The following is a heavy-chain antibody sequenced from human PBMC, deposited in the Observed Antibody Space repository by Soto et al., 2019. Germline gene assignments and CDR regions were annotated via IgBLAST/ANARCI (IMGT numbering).Heavy chain of an antibody. D-gene: IGHD3-10*01. CDR2: IYYSGST. Sequence: QVQLQESGPGLVKPSQTLSLTCTVSGGSISSGDYYWSWIRQPPGKGLEWIGYIYYSGSTYYNPSLKSRRTRSLDPPKIQFSRKLSSVIAAHAAGDYWARDIGQGDAFDICGHGTMVTVSS. J-gene: IGHJ3*02. CDR1: GGSISSGDYY. V-gene: IGHV4-30-4*01. CDR3: ARDIGQGDAFDI.